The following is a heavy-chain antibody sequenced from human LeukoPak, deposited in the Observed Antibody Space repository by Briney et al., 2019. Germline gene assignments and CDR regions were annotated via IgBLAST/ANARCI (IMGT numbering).Heavy chain of an antibody. CDR3: ARAFLLWFEELLSDYYYYGMDV. J-gene: IGHJ6*02. V-gene: IGHV3-21*01. Sequence: GGSLRLSCAASGFTFSSYAMSWVRQAPGKGLEWVSSISSSSSYIYYADSVKGRFTISRDNAKNSLYLQMNSLRAEDTAVYYCARAFLLWFEELLSDYYYYGMDVWGQGTTVTVSS. D-gene: IGHD3-10*01. CDR1: GFTFSSYA. CDR2: ISSSSSYI.